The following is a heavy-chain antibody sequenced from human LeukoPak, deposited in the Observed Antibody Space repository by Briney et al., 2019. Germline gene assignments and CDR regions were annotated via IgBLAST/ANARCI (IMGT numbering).Heavy chain of an antibody. CDR2: IIPILGIA. V-gene: IGHV1-69*04. Sequence: SVKVSCKASGGTFSSYAISWVRQAPGQGLEWMGRIIPILGIANYAQKFQGRVTITADKSTSTAYMELSSLRSEDTAVYYCARERVTRGANYYYGMDVWGQGTTVTVSS. CDR1: GGTFSSYA. D-gene: IGHD2-21*02. J-gene: IGHJ6*02. CDR3: ARERVTRGANYYYGMDV.